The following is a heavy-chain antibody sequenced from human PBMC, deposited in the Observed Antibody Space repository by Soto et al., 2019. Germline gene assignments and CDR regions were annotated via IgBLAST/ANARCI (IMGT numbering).Heavy chain of an antibody. Sequence: QLQLQESGPGLVKPSETLSLTCTVSGGSISSSSYYWGWIRQPPGKGLEWIGRIYYSGSTYYDPSLKSPVTISVDTSQTHYSLKLSSVTAADTAVYYCASRGSSSWYGYWCQGTLVTFSS. CDR3: ASRGSSSWYGY. CDR1: GGSISSSSYY. V-gene: IGHV4-39*01. J-gene: IGHJ4*02. D-gene: IGHD6-13*01. CDR2: IYYSGST.